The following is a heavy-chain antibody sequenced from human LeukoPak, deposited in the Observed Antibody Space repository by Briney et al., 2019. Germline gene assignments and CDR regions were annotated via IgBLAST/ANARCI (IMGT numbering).Heavy chain of an antibody. Sequence: ASVKVSCKASGYTFTIYGISWVRQAPGQGLEWMGWISAYNGNTNYAQKLQGRVTMTTDTSTSTAYMELRSLRSDDTAVYYCARLTYDSSGYYYYYYYMDVWGKGTTVTISS. D-gene: IGHD3-22*01. V-gene: IGHV1-18*01. J-gene: IGHJ6*03. CDR3: ARLTYDSSGYYYYYYYMDV. CDR2: ISAYNGNT. CDR1: GYTFTIYG.